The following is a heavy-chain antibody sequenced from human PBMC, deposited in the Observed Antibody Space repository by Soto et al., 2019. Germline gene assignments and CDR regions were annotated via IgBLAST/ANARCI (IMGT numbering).Heavy chain of an antibody. V-gene: IGHV3-23*01. J-gene: IGHJ6*04. CDR1: GLTFSSHA. CDR2: ISAGGGTT. Sequence: GGSLRLSCAASGLTFSSHAMSWVRQAPGKGLEWVSAISAGGGTTFYAESVKGRFTISRDNSKNTLYLQMNSLRAEDTAVYNGARYDSGAGSYYREMNVWGKGTTVTVSS. D-gene: IGHD3-10*01. CDR3: ARYDSGAGSYYREMNV.